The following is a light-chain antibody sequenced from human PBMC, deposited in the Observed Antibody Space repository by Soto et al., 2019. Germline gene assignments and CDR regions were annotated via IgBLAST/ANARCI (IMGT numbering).Light chain of an antibody. CDR1: SSDVGAYNY. J-gene: IGLJ1*01. CDR2: DVN. Sequence: QSVLTQPASVSGSPGQSITISCTGTSSDVGAYNYDSWYQQHPGKVPKLIIYDVNNRPSGVSNRFSGSKSGNTASLTISGIQTEDEADYYCSSYTSATTYVFGTGTKVTVL. V-gene: IGLV2-14*01. CDR3: SSYTSATTYV.